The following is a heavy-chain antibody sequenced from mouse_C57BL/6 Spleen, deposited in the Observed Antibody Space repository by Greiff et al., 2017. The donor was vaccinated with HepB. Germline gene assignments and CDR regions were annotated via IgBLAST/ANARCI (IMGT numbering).Heavy chain of an antibody. J-gene: IGHJ4*01. V-gene: IGHV1-81*01. CDR1: GYTFTSYG. CDR2: IYPRSGNT. Sequence: QVQLQESGAELARPGASVKLSCKASGYTFTSYGISWVKQRTGQGLEWIGEIYPRSGNTYYNEKFKGKATLTADKSSSTAYMELRSLTSEDSAVYFCATLTGTGYPMDYWGQGTSVTVSS. D-gene: IGHD4-1*01. CDR3: ATLTGTGYPMDY.